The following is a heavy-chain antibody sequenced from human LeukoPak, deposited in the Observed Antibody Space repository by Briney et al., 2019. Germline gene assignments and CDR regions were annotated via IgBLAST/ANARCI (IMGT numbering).Heavy chain of an antibody. J-gene: IGHJ4*02. CDR1: GYTFTGYY. Sequence: ASVKVSCKASGYTFTGYYMHWVRQAPGQGLEWMGRINPNSGGTNYAQKFQGRVTMTRDTSISTAYMELSRLRSDDTAVHYYARGLEWFGELSHFDYWGQGTLVTVSS. CDR2: INPNSGGT. D-gene: IGHD3-10*01. CDR3: ARGLEWFGELSHFDY. V-gene: IGHV1-2*06.